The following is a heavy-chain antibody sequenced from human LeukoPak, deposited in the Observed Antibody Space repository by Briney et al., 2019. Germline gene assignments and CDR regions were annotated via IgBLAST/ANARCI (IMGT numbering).Heavy chain of an antibody. Sequence: PSETLSLTCTVSGGSISSYYWSWIRQPPGKGLEWIGYIYYSGSTNYNPSLKSRVTISVDTSKNQFSLKLCSVNAADTAVYYCARLAGGYCSGGSCYNFDYWGQGTLVTVSS. CDR2: IYYSGST. CDR3: ARLAGGYCSGGSCYNFDY. J-gene: IGHJ4*02. D-gene: IGHD2-15*01. CDR1: GGSISSYY. V-gene: IGHV4-59*08.